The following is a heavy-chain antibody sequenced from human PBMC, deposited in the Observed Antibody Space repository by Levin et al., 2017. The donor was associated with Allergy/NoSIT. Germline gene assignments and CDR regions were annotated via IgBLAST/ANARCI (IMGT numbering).Heavy chain of an antibody. Sequence: PGGSLRLSCAASGFTFSSYGMHWVRQAPGKGLEWVAVIWYDGSNKYYADSVKGRFTISRDNSKNTLYLQMNSLRAEDTAVYYCARDYAEMATISRFDYWGQGTLVTVSS. J-gene: IGHJ4*02. CDR2: IWYDGSNK. V-gene: IGHV3-33*01. D-gene: IGHD5-24*01. CDR3: ARDYAEMATISRFDY. CDR1: GFTFSSYG.